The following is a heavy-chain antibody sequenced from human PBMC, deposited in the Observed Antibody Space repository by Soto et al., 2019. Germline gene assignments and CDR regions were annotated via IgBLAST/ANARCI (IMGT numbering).Heavy chain of an antibody. CDR3: ARDRGRHGNSGYPFFDS. D-gene: IGHD5-12*01. CDR1: GFIFGTYD. V-gene: IGHV3-13*01. J-gene: IGHJ4*02. CDR2: IGVGGDT. Sequence: EVQLVESGGGLVQPGGSLRLSCAGSGFIFGTYDMSWVRQTAGKRLEWVSTIGVGGDTYYEDSVKGRFTIFRDNDKSSLYLHMNSLRDEDTAVYYCARDRGRHGNSGYPFFDSWGQGTLVTVSS.